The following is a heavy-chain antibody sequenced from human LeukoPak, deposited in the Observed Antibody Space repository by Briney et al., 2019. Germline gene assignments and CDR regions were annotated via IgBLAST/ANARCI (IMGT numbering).Heavy chain of an antibody. J-gene: IGHJ3*02. CDR2: IYYSGST. D-gene: IGHD2-2*02. V-gene: IGHV4-59*01. Sequence: SETLSLTCTVSGGSISSYYWSWIRQPPGKGLEWIGYIYYSGSTNYNPSLKSRVTISVDTSKNQFSLKLSSVTAADTAVYYCAREPVTEVPAAIIGAFDIWGQGTMVTVSS. CDR3: AREPVTEVPAAIIGAFDI. CDR1: GGSISSYY.